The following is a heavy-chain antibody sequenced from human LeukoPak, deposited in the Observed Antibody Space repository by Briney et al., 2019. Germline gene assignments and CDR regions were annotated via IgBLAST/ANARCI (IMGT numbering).Heavy chain of an antibody. CDR3: ARSRYDSSGYYGIIGN. CDR2: ISGSGSGGST. Sequence: GGSLRLSCAAPGFTFSSSAMSWVRQAPGKGLEWVSSISGSGSGGSTYYADSVKGRFTISGDNAKKSLYLQMNSLRAEDTAVYYCARSRYDSSGYYGIIGNWGQGTLVTVSS. CDR1: GFTFSSSA. D-gene: IGHD3-22*01. J-gene: IGHJ4*02. V-gene: IGHV3-23*01.